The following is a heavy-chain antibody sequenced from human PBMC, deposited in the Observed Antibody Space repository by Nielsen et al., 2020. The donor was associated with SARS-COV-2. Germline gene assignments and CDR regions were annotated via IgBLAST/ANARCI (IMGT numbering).Heavy chain of an antibody. J-gene: IGHJ6*02. CDR1: GFTSSSYS. D-gene: IGHD2-2*01. CDR2: ISSSSSYI. V-gene: IGHV3-21*01. CDR3: ARWFGPAAPQNYYYYGMDV. Sequence: GESLKISCAASGFTSSSYSMNWVRQAPGKGLEWVSSISSSSSYIYYADSVKGRFTISRDNAKNSLYLQMNSLRAEDTAVYYCARWFGPAAPQNYYYYGMDVWGQGTTVTVSS.